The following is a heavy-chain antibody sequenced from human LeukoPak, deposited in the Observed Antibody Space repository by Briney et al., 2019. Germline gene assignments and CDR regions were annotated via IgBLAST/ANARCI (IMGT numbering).Heavy chain of an antibody. Sequence: GGSLRLSCAASGFPFSSYWMSWVRQAPGKGLEWVANIKQDGGEKFYVDSVKGRFTISRDNAKNSLYLQMNSLRAEDTAVYYCARLMFLWPPIYFDYWGQGTLVTVSS. J-gene: IGHJ4*02. CDR1: GFPFSSYW. CDR2: IKQDGGEK. D-gene: IGHD2-8*01. V-gene: IGHV3-7*01. CDR3: ARLMFLWPPIYFDY.